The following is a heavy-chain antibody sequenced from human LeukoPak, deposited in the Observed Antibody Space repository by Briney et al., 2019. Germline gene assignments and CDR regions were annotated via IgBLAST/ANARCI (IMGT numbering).Heavy chain of an antibody. D-gene: IGHD1-26*01. V-gene: IGHV3-7*01. J-gene: IGHJ4*02. CDR1: GFIFSHYW. CDR3: ARDQVGPED. CDR2: IKQDGSDK. Sequence: GGSLRLSCAASGFIFSHYWMSWVRQAPGKGLEWVANIKQDGSDKYYVDSVKGRFTISRDNAKNSLYLQMNSLRAEDTAVYYCARDQVGPEDWGQGTMVTVSS.